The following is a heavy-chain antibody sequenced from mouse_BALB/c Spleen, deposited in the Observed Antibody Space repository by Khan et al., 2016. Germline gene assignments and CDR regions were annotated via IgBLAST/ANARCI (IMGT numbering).Heavy chain of an antibody. D-gene: IGHD1-1*01. Sequence: EVELVESGPGLVKPSQSLSLTCTVTGYSITSDYAWNWIRQFPGNKLEWMGYISYSGSPSYNPSLTSRIAITRDTSKNQFFLQLNSVTTEDTATYYCGYGSSYWYFDVWGAGTTVTVSS. CDR3: GYGSSYWYFDV. V-gene: IGHV3-2*02. CDR2: ISYSGSP. J-gene: IGHJ1*01. CDR1: GYSITSDYA.